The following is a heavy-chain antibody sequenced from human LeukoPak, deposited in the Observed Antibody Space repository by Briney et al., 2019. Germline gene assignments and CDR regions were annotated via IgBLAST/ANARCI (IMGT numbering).Heavy chain of an antibody. Sequence: GGSLRLSCAASGFTFDDYGMSWVRQAPGKGLEWVSGINWNGGSTYYADSVKGRFTISRDNSKNTLYLQMNSLRAEDTAVYYCAKARGFSSWYLSWGQGTLVTVSS. CDR1: GFTFDDYG. CDR2: INWNGGST. J-gene: IGHJ4*02. V-gene: IGHV3-20*04. CDR3: AKARGFSSWYLS. D-gene: IGHD6-13*01.